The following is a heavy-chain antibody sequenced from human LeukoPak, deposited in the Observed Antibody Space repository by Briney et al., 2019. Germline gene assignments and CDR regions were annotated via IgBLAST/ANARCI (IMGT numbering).Heavy chain of an antibody. CDR3: ARDQDWNFDY. Sequence: GASVKVSCKVSGYTPTELSMHWVRQAPGKGLEWMGGFDPEDGETIYAQKFQGRVTMTEDTSTDTAYMELRSLRSDDTAVYYCARDQDWNFDYWGQGTLVTVSS. J-gene: IGHJ4*02. CDR1: GYTPTELS. D-gene: IGHD3/OR15-3a*01. V-gene: IGHV1-24*01. CDR2: FDPEDGET.